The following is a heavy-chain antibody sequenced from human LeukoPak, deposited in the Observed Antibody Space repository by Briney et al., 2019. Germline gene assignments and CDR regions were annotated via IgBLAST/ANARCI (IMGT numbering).Heavy chain of an antibody. CDR1: GFTFDTYG. D-gene: IGHD2-15*01. Sequence: GRSLRLSCVASGFTFDTYGLHWVRQAPGKGLEWVAVISYDGSNKYYADSVKGRFTISRDNSKNTLYLQMNSLRAEDTAVYYCAKALSAFVVVVAADYWGQGTLVTVSS. CDR3: AKALSAFVVVVAADY. CDR2: ISYDGSNK. J-gene: IGHJ4*02. V-gene: IGHV3-30*18.